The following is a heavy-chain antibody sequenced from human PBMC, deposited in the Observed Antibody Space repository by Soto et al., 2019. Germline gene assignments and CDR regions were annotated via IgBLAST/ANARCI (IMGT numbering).Heavy chain of an antibody. CDR2: ITPLFGRP. V-gene: IGHV1-69*06. Sequence: QVHLVQSGAEGKNPGSSVKVSCKASGGTSSSVSITWVLQAPGQGLEWMGGITPLFGRPNYPQKFQGRLTITADKSTGTAYLELSSLRSDDTAVYYCARDTHSAGGWFDTWGRGTLVTVSS. J-gene: IGHJ5*02. CDR3: ARDTHSAGGWFDT. CDR1: GGTSSSVS. D-gene: IGHD2-15*01.